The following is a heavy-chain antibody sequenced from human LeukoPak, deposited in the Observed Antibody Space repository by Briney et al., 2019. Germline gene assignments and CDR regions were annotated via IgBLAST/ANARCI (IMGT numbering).Heavy chain of an antibody. CDR3: AKTPAVAGPYYYYYMDV. CDR2: ITGSAGGT. J-gene: IGHJ6*03. D-gene: IGHD6-19*01. CDR1: GFTFSSYA. V-gene: IGHV3-23*01. Sequence: GGSLRLSCAGSGFTFSSYAMSWVRQAPGKGLEWVSTITGSAGGTYYADSVKGRFTISRDNSKNTVYLQMNSLRAEDTAVYYCAKTPAVAGPYYYYYMDVWGKGTTVTISS.